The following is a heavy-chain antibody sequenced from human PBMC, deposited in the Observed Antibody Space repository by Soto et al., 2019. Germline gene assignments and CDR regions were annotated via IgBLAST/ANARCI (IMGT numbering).Heavy chain of an antibody. J-gene: IGHJ4*02. D-gene: IGHD6-13*01. Sequence: QLQLQESGPGLVKPSETLSLTCTVSGGSISSSSYYWGWIRQPPGKGLEWIGSIYYTGSTYYNPSLKSRVTISVDTSKNQFSLKLSSVTAADTAVYYCTRRGSLSSWYNPFDYWGQGTLVTVSS. CDR1: GGSISSSSYY. CDR2: IYYTGST. V-gene: IGHV4-39*01. CDR3: TRRGSLSSWYNPFDY.